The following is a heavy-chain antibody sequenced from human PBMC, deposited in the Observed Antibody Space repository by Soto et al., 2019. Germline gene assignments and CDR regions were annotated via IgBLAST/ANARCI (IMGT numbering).Heavy chain of an antibody. D-gene: IGHD3-22*01. Sequence: QVQLVQSGAEVKKPGASVKVFCKASGYTFTNHGISGVRQGPGHGLEWMGWVSAYTGETKYAQCLQGRVTMTTDRSTNTAYMELRSPRSDDTAVFYCARDSPSSGLLGTNYWGQGTLVTGSS. CDR3: ARDSPSSGLLGTNY. CDR2: VSAYTGET. J-gene: IGHJ4*02. V-gene: IGHV1-18*01. CDR1: GYTFTNHG.